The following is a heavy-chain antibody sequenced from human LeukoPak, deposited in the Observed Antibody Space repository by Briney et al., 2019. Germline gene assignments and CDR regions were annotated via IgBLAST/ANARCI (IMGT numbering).Heavy chain of an antibody. CDR3: ARYPMVTTLGYGWQYYYYGMDV. CDR2: IRYDGTKK. CDR1: GFTFNTYG. D-gene: IGHD4-17*01. Sequence: AGGSLRLSCEVSGFTFNTYGMHWVRQAPGKGLEWVAFIRYDGTKKYYADSVKGRFTISRDNSKNTLYLQMNSLRAEDTAVYYCARYPMVTTLGYGWQYYYYGMDVWGQGTTVTVSS. J-gene: IGHJ6*02. V-gene: IGHV3-30*02.